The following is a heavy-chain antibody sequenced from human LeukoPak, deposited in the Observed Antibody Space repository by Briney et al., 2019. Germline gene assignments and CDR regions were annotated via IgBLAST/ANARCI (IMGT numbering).Heavy chain of an antibody. CDR2: IWYDGSNK. CDR3: ARNYYDSSGYASDAFDI. V-gene: IGHV3-33*01. D-gene: IGHD3-22*01. Sequence: GGSLRLSCAASGFTFSSYGMHWVRQAPGKGLEWVAVIWYDGSNKYYADSVKGRFTISRDSSKNTLYLQMNSLRAEDTAVYYCARNYYDSSGYASDAFDIWGQGTMVTVSS. CDR1: GFTFSSYG. J-gene: IGHJ3*02.